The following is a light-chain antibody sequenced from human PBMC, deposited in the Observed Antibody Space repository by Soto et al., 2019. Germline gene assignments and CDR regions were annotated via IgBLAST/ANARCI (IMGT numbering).Light chain of an antibody. CDR1: SSDVGSYHL. CDR3: CSYAGNSTLV. J-gene: IGLJ3*02. V-gene: IGLV2-23*01. Sequence: QSALTQPASVSGSPGQSITISCTGTSSDVGSYHLVSWYQHHPGKAPKLMIYEATKRPSGVSNRFSGSKSGNTASLTISGLQAEDEADYYCCSYAGNSTLVFGGGTKLTVL. CDR2: EAT.